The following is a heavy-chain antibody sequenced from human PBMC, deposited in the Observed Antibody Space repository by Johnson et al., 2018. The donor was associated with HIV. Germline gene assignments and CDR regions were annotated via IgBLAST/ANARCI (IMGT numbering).Heavy chain of an antibody. CDR1: GFTFSDHY. Sequence: VQLVESGGGLVQPGGSLRLSCGASGFTFSDHYMDWVRQAPGKGLEWVGRIKSKTDGGTTDYAAPVKGQFTISRDDSKNTLYLQMNSLKTEDTAVYYCAKDAHDIAVAVDIWGQGTMVTVSS. D-gene: IGHD6-19*01. CDR2: IKSKTDGGTT. J-gene: IGHJ3*02. CDR3: AKDAHDIAVAVDI. V-gene: IGHV3-15*01.